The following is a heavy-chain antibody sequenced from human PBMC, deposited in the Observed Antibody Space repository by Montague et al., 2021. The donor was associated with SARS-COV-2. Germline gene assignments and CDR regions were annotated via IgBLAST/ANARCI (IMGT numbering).Heavy chain of an antibody. CDR1: VCSISSSDSY. CDR3: VRMGADHRLNNWFDP. D-gene: IGHD1-26*01. CDR2: IYYNGTT. V-gene: IGHV4-39*01. J-gene: IGHJ5*02. Sequence: SETLSLTCTVSVCSISSSDSYWGWIRQPPGKGLEWIGNIYYNGTTYYNPSLKSRITMAVDTSKNQFSLNPISVTAADTAVYFCVRMGADHRLNNWFDPWGQGALVTVSS.